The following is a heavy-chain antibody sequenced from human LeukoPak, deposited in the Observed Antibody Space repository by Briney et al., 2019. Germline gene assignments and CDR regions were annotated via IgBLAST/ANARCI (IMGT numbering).Heavy chain of an antibody. D-gene: IGHD1-26*01. V-gene: IGHV1-69*13. Sequence: ASVKVSCKASGGTFSSYAISWVRQAPRQGLEWMGGIIPIFGTANYAQKFQGRVTITADESTSTAYMELSSLRSEDTAVYYCARDLNGRYYEQKWFDPWGQGTLVTVSS. CDR3: ARDLNGRYYEQKWFDP. J-gene: IGHJ5*02. CDR2: IIPIFGTA. CDR1: GGTFSSYA.